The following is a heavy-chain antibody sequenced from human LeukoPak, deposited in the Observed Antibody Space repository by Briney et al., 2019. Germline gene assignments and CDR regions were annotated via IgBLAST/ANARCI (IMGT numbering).Heavy chain of an antibody. CDR1: GFTVSSNY. CDR2: IYSGGST. J-gene: IGHJ4*02. V-gene: IGHV3-53*01. CDR3: ARVEKYYYDSSGL. D-gene: IGHD3-22*01. Sequence: GGSLRLSCAASGFTVSSNYMSWVRQAPGKGLEWVSVIYSGGSTYYADSVKGRFTISRDNSKNTLYLQMNSLRAEDTAVYYCARVEKYYYDSSGLWGQGTLVTVSS.